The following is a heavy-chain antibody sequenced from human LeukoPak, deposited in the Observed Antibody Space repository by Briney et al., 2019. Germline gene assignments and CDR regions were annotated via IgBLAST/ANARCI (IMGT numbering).Heavy chain of an antibody. V-gene: IGHV4-34*01. D-gene: IGHD3-22*01. CDR3: ARGSQYNYEISGYYSHDY. CDR1: GGSFSGYY. Sequence: PSETLYLTCAVYGGSFSGYYWSWIRQSPGKGLEWIGETNHSGSTNYNPSLKSRVTISVDTSKNQFSLKLSSVTAADTAVYYCARGSQYNYEISGYYSHDYWGQGTLVTVSS. CDR2: TNHSGST. J-gene: IGHJ4*02.